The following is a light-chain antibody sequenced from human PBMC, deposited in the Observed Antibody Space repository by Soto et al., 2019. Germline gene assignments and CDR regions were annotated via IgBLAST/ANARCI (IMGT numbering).Light chain of an antibody. CDR3: QQSYSPPYT. V-gene: IGKV1-39*01. Sequence: DIPMTQSPSSLSASVGDRVTITCRPSQSIDNLLNWYQQKPGKAPNLLIYAASSLQSGVSSRFSGSGSGTDFTLTISILQPEDSETYYCQQSYSPPYTFGQGTKVEIK. CDR1: QSIDNL. J-gene: IGKJ2*01. CDR2: AAS.